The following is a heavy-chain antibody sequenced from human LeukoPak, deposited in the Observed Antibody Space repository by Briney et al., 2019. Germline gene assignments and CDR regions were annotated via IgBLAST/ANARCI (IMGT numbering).Heavy chain of an antibody. J-gene: IGHJ4*01. D-gene: IGHD5-18*01. CDR1: GFTFSNYA. Sequence: GGSLRLSCAASGFTFSNYAMSWVRQAPGKGLEWVSAISGSDGSTNYADSVKGRFTISRDNSKNTLYLQMNSLRAEDTAVYYCARARIQLWRTDFDYWGQGTLVTVSS. V-gene: IGHV3-23*01. CDR2: ISGSDGST. CDR3: ARARIQLWRTDFDY.